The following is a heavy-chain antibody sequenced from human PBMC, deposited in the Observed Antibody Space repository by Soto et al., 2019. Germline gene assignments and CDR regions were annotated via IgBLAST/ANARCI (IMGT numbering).Heavy chain of an antibody. Sequence: EVQLVESGGDSVQPGGSLRLSCAASGFTFSSHWMRWVRQAPGKGLEWVANIKQDGSEKYYVDSVKGRFTISRDNAKNSLYLQMNSLRAEDTAVYYCARVMMVHGLDDWGQGTTVTVSS. CDR1: GFTFSSHW. CDR2: IKQDGSEK. CDR3: ARVMMVHGLDD. J-gene: IGHJ6*02. V-gene: IGHV3-7*04. D-gene: IGHD2-8*01.